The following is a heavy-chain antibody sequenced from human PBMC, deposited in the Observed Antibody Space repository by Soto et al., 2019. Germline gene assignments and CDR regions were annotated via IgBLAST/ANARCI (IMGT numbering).Heavy chain of an antibody. J-gene: IGHJ4*02. CDR2: IIPILGIA. V-gene: IGHV1-69*08. Sequence: QVQLVQSGAEVKKTGSSVTVSCKASGGTFSSYTISWVRQAPGQGLEWMGRIIPILGIANYAQKFQGRVTITADKSTSTAYMELSSLRSEDTAVYYCARDCSGCSCSTFDYWGQGTLVTVSS. CDR1: GGTFSSYT. CDR3: ARDCSGCSCSTFDY. D-gene: IGHD2-15*01.